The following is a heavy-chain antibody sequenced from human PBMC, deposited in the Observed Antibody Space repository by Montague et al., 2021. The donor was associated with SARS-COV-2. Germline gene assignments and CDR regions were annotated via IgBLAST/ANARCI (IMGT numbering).Heavy chain of an antibody. J-gene: IGHJ3*02. CDR1: GGSISSYY. Sequence: SETLSLTCTVSGGSISSYYWSWIRQPPGKGLEWIWYTYYSGSTNSNPSLKSRVTISVDTSKNQFALKLSTVTAADTAVYYCARVSDFWSGYYTAVGAFDIWGQGTMVTVSS. V-gene: IGHV4-59*01. CDR3: ARVSDFWSGYYTAVGAFDI. CDR2: TYYSGST. D-gene: IGHD3-3*01.